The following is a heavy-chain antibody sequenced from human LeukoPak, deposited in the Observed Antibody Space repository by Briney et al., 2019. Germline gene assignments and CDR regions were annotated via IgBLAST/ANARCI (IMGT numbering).Heavy chain of an antibody. CDR2: IIPIFGTA. D-gene: IGHD7-27*01. Sequence: GASVKVSCRASGYTFPNYGFSWVRQAPGQGLEWMGGIIPIFGTANYAQKFQGRATITADESTSTAYMELSSLRSEDTAVYYCARPVWGSGTFDIWGQGTMVTVSS. V-gene: IGHV1-69*13. J-gene: IGHJ3*02. CDR1: GYTFPNYG. CDR3: ARPVWGSGTFDI.